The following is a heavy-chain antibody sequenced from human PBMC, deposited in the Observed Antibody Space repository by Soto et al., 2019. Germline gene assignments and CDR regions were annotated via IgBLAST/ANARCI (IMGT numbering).Heavy chain of an antibody. J-gene: IGHJ4*02. CDR2: IRSKAYGGTT. V-gene: IGHV3-49*04. D-gene: IGHD3-22*01. CDR3: TSPIYYDSSGPDY. CDR1: GFTFDDYA. Sequence: GSLRLSCTASGFTFDDYAMSWVRQAPGKGLEWVGFIRSKAYGGTTEYDASVKGRFTISRDDSKSIAYLQMNSLKTEDTAVYYFTSPIYYDSSGPDYLGQGTLVTVSS.